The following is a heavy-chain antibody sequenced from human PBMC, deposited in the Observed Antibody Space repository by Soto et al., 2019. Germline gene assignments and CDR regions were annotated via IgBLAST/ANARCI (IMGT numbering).Heavy chain of an antibody. CDR3: ARAIPMAYALLSAFDV. J-gene: IGHJ3*01. CDR1: GGSLSGYY. CDR2: INHTRSI. Sequence: QVQLQQWGARLLKPSETLSLTCAVSGGSLSGYYWSWIRQSPGKGLEWIGDINHTRSINSNPSLKSRVTMSVDTSKTQFSLKLTSVTAAYTAVYYCARAIPMAYALLSAFDVWGQGTRVAVSS. V-gene: IGHV4-34*01. D-gene: IGHD2-8*01.